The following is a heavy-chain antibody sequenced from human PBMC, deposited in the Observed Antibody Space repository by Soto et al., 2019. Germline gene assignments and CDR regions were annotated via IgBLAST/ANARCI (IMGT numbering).Heavy chain of an antibody. CDR2: IIPIFGTA. V-gene: IGHV1-69*13. CDR1: GGTFSSSA. D-gene: IGHD3-22*01. J-gene: IGHJ6*02. Sequence: SVMVSSRASGGTFSSSAISWVRQAPGQGLEWMGGIIPIFGTANYAQKFQGRVTITADESTSTAYMELSSLRSEDTAVYYCARVVYYDSSGYYLNYYYYYGMDVWGQGTTVTVSS. CDR3: ARVVYYDSSGYYLNYYYYYGMDV.